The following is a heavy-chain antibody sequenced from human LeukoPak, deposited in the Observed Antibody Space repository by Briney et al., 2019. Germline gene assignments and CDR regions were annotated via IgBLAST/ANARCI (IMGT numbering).Heavy chain of an antibody. D-gene: IGHD3-22*01. CDR2: IYYSGST. V-gene: IGHV4-39*07. J-gene: IGHJ3*02. Sequence: SETLSLTCTVSGGSISSSSYYWGWIRQPPGKGLEWIGSIYYSGSTYYNPSLKSRVTISIDTSKIQLSLKLTSVTAADTAVYYCARGLRSRYDSSGYYQDAFDIWGQETMVTVSS. CDR1: GGSISSSSYY. CDR3: ARGLRSRYDSSGYYQDAFDI.